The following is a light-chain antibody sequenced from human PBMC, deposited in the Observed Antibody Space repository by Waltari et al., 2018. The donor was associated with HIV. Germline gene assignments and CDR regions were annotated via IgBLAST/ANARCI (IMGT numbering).Light chain of an antibody. Sequence: QSALTQPASVSGSPGQSITISCTGTSNDVGSYNFVSWYQQHPRKAPRLIIYEVSKRPSWVSKRFSGSKSGNTASLTISGLQAEDEADYSCCSYAGKSNTFLIFGGGTKLTVL. CDR3: CSYAGKSNTFLI. J-gene: IGLJ2*01. CDR1: SNDVGSYNF. CDR2: EVS. V-gene: IGLV2-23*02.